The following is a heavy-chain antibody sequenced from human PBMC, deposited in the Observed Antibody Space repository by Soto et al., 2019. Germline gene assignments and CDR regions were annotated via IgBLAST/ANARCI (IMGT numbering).Heavy chain of an antibody. D-gene: IGHD2-21*02. V-gene: IGHV1-3*05. Sequence: QVQLVQSGAEEKKPGASVKVSCMASGYTFTSYAMHWVRQAPGQRLEWMGWINAGNGNTKYSQKFQGRVTITRDTSASTAYMERSSLRSEDTAVYYCARSIVVVTALDYWGQGTLVTVSS. CDR3: ARSIVVVTALDY. J-gene: IGHJ4*02. CDR1: GYTFTSYA. CDR2: INAGNGNT.